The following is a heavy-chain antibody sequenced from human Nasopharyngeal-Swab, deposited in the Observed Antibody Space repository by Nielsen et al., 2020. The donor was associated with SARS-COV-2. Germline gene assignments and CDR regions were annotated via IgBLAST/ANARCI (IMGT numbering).Heavy chain of an antibody. CDR1: GFTFSSYW. D-gene: IGHD3-10*01. V-gene: IGHV3-23*01. CDR2: ISGSGGST. Sequence: GESLKISCAASGFTFSSYWMSWVRQAPGKGLEWVSAISGSGGSTYYADSVKGRFTISRDNSKNTLYLQMNSLRAEDTAVYYCAKDWGVRELDYWGQGTLVTVSS. CDR3: AKDWGVRELDY. J-gene: IGHJ4*02.